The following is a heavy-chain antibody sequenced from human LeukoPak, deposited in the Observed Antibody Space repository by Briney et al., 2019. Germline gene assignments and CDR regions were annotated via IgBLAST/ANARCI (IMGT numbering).Heavy chain of an antibody. D-gene: IGHD4-23*01. V-gene: IGHV1-18*01. J-gene: IGHJ4*02. Sequence: GASVKVSCKASGYTFTSYGISWVRQAPGQGLEWVGWISAYNGETNYAQKVQGRVTMTTDTSTTTAYMELRSLRSDDTAVYYCARTRPTVEGWGFDYWGQGTLVTVSS. CDR2: ISAYNGET. CDR1: GYTFTSYG. CDR3: ARTRPTVEGWGFDY.